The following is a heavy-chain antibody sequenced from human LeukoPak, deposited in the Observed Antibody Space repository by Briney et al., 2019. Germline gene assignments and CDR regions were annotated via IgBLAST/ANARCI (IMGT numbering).Heavy chain of an antibody. CDR3: ARDRPNYYGSDGHYYRRDGDY. CDR2: ITCRGGST. Sequence: PGGSLRLSCAASGFTFSIYAMSWVRQAPGKGLQWVSSITCRGGSTWYVDSVKGRFTITRDNSENTLYLQMHSLRAEDTAVYYCARDRPNYYGSDGHYYRRDGDYWGRGTLVSVSS. J-gene: IGHJ4*02. CDR1: GFTFSIYA. D-gene: IGHD3-22*01. V-gene: IGHV3-23*01.